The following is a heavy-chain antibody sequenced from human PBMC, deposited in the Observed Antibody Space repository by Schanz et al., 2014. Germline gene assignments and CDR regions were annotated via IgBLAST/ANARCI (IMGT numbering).Heavy chain of an antibody. CDR2: ISSSGSYT. CDR1: GFTFSDYY. J-gene: IGHJ4*02. Sequence: QVQLVESGGGVVQPGRSLRLSCAASGFTFSDYYMSWIRQAPGKGLEWVSYISSSGSYTNYADSVKGRFTTSRDNGKKSMYLQMNSLRAEDTAVDYCARLDSSSWYPRYWGQGTLVTVSS. D-gene: IGHD6-13*01. V-gene: IGHV3-11*05. CDR3: ARLDSSSWYPRY.